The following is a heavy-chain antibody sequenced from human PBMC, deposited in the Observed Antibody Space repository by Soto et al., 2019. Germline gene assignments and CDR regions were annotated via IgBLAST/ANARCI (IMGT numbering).Heavy chain of an antibody. Sequence: EVQLVESGGGLVQPGGSLRLSCVGSGLIFGDYSMNWIRQAPGRGLEWVSFILNSADTVYYADSVKGRFTVSRDNAKNSLFLQMDSLRIEDKAVYYCPAGGVTRGPGYWGQGALVTVSS. CDR2: ILNSADTV. J-gene: IGHJ4*02. V-gene: IGHV3-48*01. D-gene: IGHD3-16*01. CDR3: PAGGVTRGPGY. CDR1: GLIFGDYS.